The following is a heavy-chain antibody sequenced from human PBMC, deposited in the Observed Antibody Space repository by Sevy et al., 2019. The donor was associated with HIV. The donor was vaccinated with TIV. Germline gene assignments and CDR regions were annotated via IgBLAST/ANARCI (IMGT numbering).Heavy chain of an antibody. Sequence: GGSLRLSCATSGFPFNIYSMSWVRQAPGKGLEWVSTLSFGCGKIKYAHSVKGRFTNSRDNSENILFLEMNSLRAEDTAFYFCARGGCTKPHDYWGRGTLVTVSS. CDR3: ARGGCTKPHDY. CDR1: GFPFNIYS. CDR2: LSFGCGKI. V-gene: IGHV3-23*01. J-gene: IGHJ4*02. D-gene: IGHD2-8*01.